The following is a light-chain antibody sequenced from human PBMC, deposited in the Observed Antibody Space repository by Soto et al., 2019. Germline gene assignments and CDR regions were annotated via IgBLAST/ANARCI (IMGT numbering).Light chain of an antibody. J-gene: IGKJ1*01. CDR3: QQRSNWPWT. CDR1: QSVSNY. CDR2: DAS. Sequence: EIVLTQSPASLSLSPGERATLSCRASQSVSNYLAWYQQKPGQAPRLLIYDASNRATGIPARFSGSGSGTAFTLTISSLEPEDFAVYYCQQRSNWPWTFVQGTKVEIK. V-gene: IGKV3-11*01.